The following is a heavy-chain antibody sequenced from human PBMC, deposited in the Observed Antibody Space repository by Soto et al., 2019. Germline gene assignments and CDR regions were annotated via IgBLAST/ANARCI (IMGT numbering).Heavy chain of an antibody. CDR2: ISSSSSYI. J-gene: IGHJ4*02. D-gene: IGHD6-13*01. V-gene: IGHV3-21*01. CDR3: ARDIIAAASFFDY. Sequence: EVQLAESGGGLVKPGGSLRLSCAASGFTFSSYSMNWVRQAPGKGLEWVSSISSSSSYIYYADSVKGRFTISRDNAKNSLYLQMNSLRAEDTAVYYCARDIIAAASFFDYWGQGTLVTVSS. CDR1: GFTFSSYS.